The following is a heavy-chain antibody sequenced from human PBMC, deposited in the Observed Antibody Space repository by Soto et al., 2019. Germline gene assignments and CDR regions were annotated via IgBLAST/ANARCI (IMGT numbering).Heavy chain of an antibody. V-gene: IGHV5-51*01. CDR1: GYCFTSYW. CDR2: IYPGDSDT. J-gene: IGHJ6*02. Sequence: GVSLTISRRGSGYCFTSYWTGWVRQIPGKGLEWMGIIYPGDSDTRYSPSFQGQVTISADKSISTAYLQWSSLKASDTAMYYCARLKDIVVVPAAIYYYYGMDVWGQGTTVTSP. CDR3: ARLKDIVVVPAAIYYYYGMDV. D-gene: IGHD2-2*01.